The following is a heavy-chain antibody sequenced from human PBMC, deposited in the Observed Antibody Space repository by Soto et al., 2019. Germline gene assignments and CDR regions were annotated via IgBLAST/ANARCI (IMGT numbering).Heavy chain of an antibody. V-gene: IGHV3-74*01. CDR3: ARYCSSTSCYDPAEFDY. CDR1: GFTFSSYW. D-gene: IGHD2-2*01. CDR2: INSDGSST. Sequence: GSLRLSCAASGFTFSSYWMHWVRQAPGKGLVWVSRINSDGSSTSYADSVKGRFTISRDNAKNTLYLQMNSLRAEDTAVYYCARYCSSTSCYDPAEFDYWGQGTLVTVSS. J-gene: IGHJ4*02.